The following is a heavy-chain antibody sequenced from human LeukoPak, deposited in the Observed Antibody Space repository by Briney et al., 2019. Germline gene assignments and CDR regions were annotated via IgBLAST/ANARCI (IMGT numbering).Heavy chain of an antibody. CDR3: AKDIREVGESHYFDY. V-gene: IGHV4-59*01. CDR1: GFSITTYY. D-gene: IGHD1-26*01. Sequence: SATLSLTCTVSGFSITTYYWSWIRQSPGNGLEWIGQIHSSGSSTYNPSLKSRVTISLDTSKNQFSLHLSSVTAADTAVYYCAKDIREVGESHYFDYWGQGTLVTVTS. J-gene: IGHJ4*02. CDR2: IHSSGSS.